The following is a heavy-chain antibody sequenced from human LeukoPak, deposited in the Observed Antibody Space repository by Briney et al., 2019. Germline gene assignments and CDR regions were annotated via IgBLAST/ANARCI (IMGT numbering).Heavy chain of an antibody. CDR2: IYTSGST. D-gene: IGHD3-3*01. J-gene: IGHJ6*02. CDR3: XXGTYDFWSGYSINYYYYGMDV. V-gene: IGHV4-4*07. CDR1: GGSISSYY. Sequence: SETLSLTCTVSGGSISSYYWSWIRQPAGKGLEWIGRIYTSGSTNYNPSLKSRVTMSVDTSKNQFSLKLSSVTAADTAVYYCXXGTYDFWSGYSINYYYYGMDVWGQGTTVTVSS.